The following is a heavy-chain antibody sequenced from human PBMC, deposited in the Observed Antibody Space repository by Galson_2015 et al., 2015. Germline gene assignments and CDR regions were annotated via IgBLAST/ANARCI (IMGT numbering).Heavy chain of an antibody. CDR1: GYTFTGYY. J-gene: IGHJ3*02. V-gene: IGHV1-2*04. D-gene: IGHD5-12*01. CDR3: AREYSGYDGAYDAFDI. CDR2: INPNSGGT. Sequence: SVKVSCKASGYTFTGYYMHWVRQAPGQGPEWMGWINPNSGGTNYAQKFQGWVTMTRDTSISTAYMELSRLRSDDTAVYYCAREYSGYDGAYDAFDIWGQGTMVTVSS.